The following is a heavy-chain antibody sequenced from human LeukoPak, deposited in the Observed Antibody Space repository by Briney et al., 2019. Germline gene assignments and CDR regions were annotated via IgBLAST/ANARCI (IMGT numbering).Heavy chain of an antibody. CDR1: GFSFSSYS. J-gene: IGHJ3*02. D-gene: IGHD6-19*01. CDR2: ISTSSSYI. Sequence: GGSLRLSCAASGFSFSSYSMNWVRQAPGKGLEWVSSISTSSSYIYYADSVKGHFTISRDNAKKSLYLQMNSLRADDTAVYYCARGASVVAGNDNAFDIWGQGTMVTVSS. CDR3: ARGASVVAGNDNAFDI. V-gene: IGHV3-21*01.